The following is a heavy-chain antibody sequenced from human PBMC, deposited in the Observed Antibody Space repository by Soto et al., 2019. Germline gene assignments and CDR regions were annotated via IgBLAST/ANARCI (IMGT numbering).Heavy chain of an antibody. CDR3: ARGAHYDILTGYPTIMYGMDV. V-gene: IGHV3-13*05. D-gene: IGHD3-9*01. J-gene: IGHJ6*02. Sequence: GGSLRLSCSASVFTFSSYDMHWLRQATGKGLEWVSAIGTAGDPYYPGSVKGRFTISRENAKNSLYLQMNSLRAGDTAVYYCARGAHYDILTGYPTIMYGMDVWGQGTTVTVSS. CDR2: IGTAGDP. CDR1: VFTFSSYD.